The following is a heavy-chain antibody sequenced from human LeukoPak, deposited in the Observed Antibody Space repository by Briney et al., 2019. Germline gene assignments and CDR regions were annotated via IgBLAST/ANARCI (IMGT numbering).Heavy chain of an antibody. J-gene: IGHJ4*02. CDR2: ISGSGSST. CDR3: AKLREWELPDLFDY. CDR1: GFTFSSYA. Sequence: GGSLRLSCAASGFTFSSYAMSWVRQVPGKGLEWVSVISGSGSSTYYTDSVKGRFTISRDNSKNTLYLQMNSLRAEDTAVYYCAKLREWELPDLFDYWGQGTLVTVSS. D-gene: IGHD1-26*01. V-gene: IGHV3-23*01.